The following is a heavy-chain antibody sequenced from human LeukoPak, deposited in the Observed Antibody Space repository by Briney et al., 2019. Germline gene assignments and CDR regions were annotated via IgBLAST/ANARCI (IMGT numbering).Heavy chain of an antibody. V-gene: IGHV4-4*07. CDR2: IYTSGST. CDR1: GGSLSSYY. Sequence: SETLSLTCTVSGGSLSSYYWSWIRQPAGKGLEWIGRIYTSGSTNYNPSLKSRVTMSVYTSNNQFSLKLSSMSAADTAVHHCARDTGIRGYSGYALGYWGQGTLVTVSS. D-gene: IGHD5-12*01. CDR3: ARDTGIRGYSGYALGY. J-gene: IGHJ4*02.